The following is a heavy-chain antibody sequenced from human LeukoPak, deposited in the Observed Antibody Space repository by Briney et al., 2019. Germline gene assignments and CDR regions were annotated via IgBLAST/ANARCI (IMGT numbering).Heavy chain of an antibody. CDR3: ARFIRVGATKRGYDY. CDR2: IYPGDSDT. D-gene: IGHD1-26*01. CDR1: GYSFTSYW. Sequence: GESLKISCKGSGYSFTSYWIGWVRQMPGKGLELMGIIYPGDSDTRYSPSFQGQVTISADKSISTAYLQWSSLKASDTAMYYCARFIRVGATKRGYDYWGQGTLVTVS. J-gene: IGHJ4*02. V-gene: IGHV5-51*01.